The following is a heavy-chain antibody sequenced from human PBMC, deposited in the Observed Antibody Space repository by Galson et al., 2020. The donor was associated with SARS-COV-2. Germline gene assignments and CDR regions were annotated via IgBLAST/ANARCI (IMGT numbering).Heavy chain of an antibody. CDR2: INDSGST. V-gene: IGHV4-34*01. D-gene: IGHD3-10*01. Sequence: SQASETLSLTCAVSGGSFSGYYWSLIRQSPGKGLEWIGEINDSGSTNYNPSLKSRVTISVDTSNNQFSLNLRSVTAADTAVYYCARGSSYYSSGTYYSRRISFRWFDPWGQGTLVTVSS. CDR3: ARGSSYYSSGTYYSRRISFRWFDP. J-gene: IGHJ5*02. CDR1: GGSFSGYY.